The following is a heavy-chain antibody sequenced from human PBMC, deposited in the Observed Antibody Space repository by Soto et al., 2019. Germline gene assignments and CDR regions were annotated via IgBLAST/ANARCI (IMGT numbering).Heavy chain of an antibody. D-gene: IGHD2-15*01. Sequence: SETLSLTCAVSGYSISSGYYWGWIRQPPGKGLEWIGSIYHSGTTYYNPSLKSRVTISVDTSKNQFSLKLSSVTAADTAVYYCAGVVGQLSEGWFDPWCQGTLVTVSS. J-gene: IGHJ5*02. V-gene: IGHV4-38-2*01. CDR3: AGVVGQLSEGWFDP. CDR2: IYHSGTT. CDR1: GYSISSGYY.